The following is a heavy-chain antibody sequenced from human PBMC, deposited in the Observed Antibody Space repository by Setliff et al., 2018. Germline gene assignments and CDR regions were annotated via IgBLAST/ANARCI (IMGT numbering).Heavy chain of an antibody. J-gene: IGHJ4*02. CDR1: GFTFTSSA. CDR3: AADLGIVGATMPFDY. CDR2: IVVGSGNT. D-gene: IGHD1-26*01. V-gene: IGHV1-58*01. Sequence: ASVKVSCKASGFTFTSSAVQWVRQARGQRLEWIGWIVVGSGNTNYAQKFQERVTITRDMSTSTAYMELSSLRSEDTAVYYCAADLGIVGATMPFDYWGQGTLVTSPQ.